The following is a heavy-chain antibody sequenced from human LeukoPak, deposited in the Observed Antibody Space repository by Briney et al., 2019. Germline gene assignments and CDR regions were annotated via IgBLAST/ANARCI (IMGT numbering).Heavy chain of an antibody. CDR1: GFTFSSYA. Sequence: PGGSLRLSCAASGFTFSSYAMSWVRQAPGKGLEWVSAISGSGGSTYYADSVKGRFTISRDNSKNTLYLQMNSLRAEDTAVYYCAKSQGMRRGIVVVPAAAFDYWGQGTLVTVSS. D-gene: IGHD2-2*01. J-gene: IGHJ4*02. CDR3: AKSQGMRRGIVVVPAAAFDY. V-gene: IGHV3-23*01. CDR2: ISGSGGST.